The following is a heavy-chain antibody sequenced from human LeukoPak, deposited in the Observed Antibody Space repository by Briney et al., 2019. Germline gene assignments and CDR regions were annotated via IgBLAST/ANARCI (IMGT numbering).Heavy chain of an antibody. Sequence: PGGSLRLSRAASGFTFSSYAMTWVRQAPVKGLEWLSVVTDTGGNTYHADSVKGRFTISRDNSKNTVYLEMNSLRVEDTAVYYCAKGTVRSCSGPSCYPLDSWGQGTLVTVSS. CDR2: VTDTGGNT. CDR1: GFTFSSYA. CDR3: AKGTVRSCSGPSCYPLDS. D-gene: IGHD2-15*01. V-gene: IGHV3-23*01. J-gene: IGHJ4*02.